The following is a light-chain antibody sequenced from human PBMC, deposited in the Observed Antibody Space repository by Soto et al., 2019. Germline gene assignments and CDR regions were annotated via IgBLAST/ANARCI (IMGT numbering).Light chain of an antibody. V-gene: IGKV1-39*01. CDR1: QSISSY. J-gene: IGKJ5*01. CDR2: AAS. CDR3: QQSYSTPGIT. Sequence: DIQMTQSPSSLSPSVGDRVTITCRASQSISSYLNWYQQKPGKAXKLPIYAASSLQSGVPSRFSGSASGTDFTLTISSLQPEDFANYNGQQSYSTPGITFGQGTRLEIK.